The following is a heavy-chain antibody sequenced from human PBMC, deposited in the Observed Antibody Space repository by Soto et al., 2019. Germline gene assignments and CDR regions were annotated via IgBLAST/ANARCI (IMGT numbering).Heavy chain of an antibody. D-gene: IGHD3-22*01. Sequence: ASVKVSCKASGGTFSSYAISWVRQAPGQGLEWMGGIIPIFGTANYAQKFQGRVAITADESTSTAYMELSSLRSEDTAVYYCARGTRLTYYYDSSGYYRHHDAFDIWGQGTMVTVSS. CDR1: GGTFSSYA. V-gene: IGHV1-69*13. J-gene: IGHJ3*02. CDR3: ARGTRLTYYYDSSGYYRHHDAFDI. CDR2: IIPIFGTA.